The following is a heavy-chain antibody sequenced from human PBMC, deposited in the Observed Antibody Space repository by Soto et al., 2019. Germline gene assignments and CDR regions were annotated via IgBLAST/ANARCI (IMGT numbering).Heavy chain of an antibody. CDR1: GFTFSSYA. D-gene: IGHD3-9*01. CDR2: ISGSGGST. V-gene: IGHV3-23*01. Sequence: EVQLLESRGGWVQPGGSLRLSCAASGFTFSSYAMRWVRQAPEKGLECVSGISGSGGSTYYADSVKGRFTISRDKSKYTLYLQMNSLRDEDTAVYYCAKEPAVESISFHYWGQGTQVTVSS. J-gene: IGHJ4*02. CDR3: AKEPAVESISFHY.